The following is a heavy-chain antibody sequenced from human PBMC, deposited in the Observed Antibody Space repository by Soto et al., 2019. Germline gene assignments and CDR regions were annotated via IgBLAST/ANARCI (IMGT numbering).Heavy chain of an antibody. CDR3: ARHIVGSTKSIDS. CDR1: GDSITNSNW. CDR2: ISHIGTT. V-gene: IGHV4-4*02. Sequence: SETLSFTCGVSGDSITNSNWWIWVRQPPGRGLDWIGQISHIGTTQYNSSLKSRVTISVDKSENQFSLKLTSVTAADTAVYYCARHIVGSTKSIDSWGQGTLVTVSS. J-gene: IGHJ4*02. D-gene: IGHD1-26*01.